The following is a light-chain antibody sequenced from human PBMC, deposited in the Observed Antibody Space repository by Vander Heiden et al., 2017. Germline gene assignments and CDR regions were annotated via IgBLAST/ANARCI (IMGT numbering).Light chain of an antibody. V-gene: IGLV3-1*01. J-gene: IGLJ1*01. CDR3: QAWDSSVLYV. CDR1: NLGDKF. CDR2: QDR. Sequence: SYELTQPPSVSVPPGQAATITCSGKNLGDKFVSWYQHKSGQVSVLVMYQDRRRPSGIPDRFAASHSGDTGTLTIGDIQAMDEADDYCQAWDSSVLYVFGSGTKVTVL.